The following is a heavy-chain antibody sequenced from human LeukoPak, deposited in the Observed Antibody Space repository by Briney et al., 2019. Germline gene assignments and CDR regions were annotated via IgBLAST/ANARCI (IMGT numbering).Heavy chain of an antibody. CDR3: AKDTDIVVVPAAMGMDV. V-gene: IGHV3-53*01. D-gene: IGHD2-2*01. CDR2: IYSGGST. Sequence: GGSLRLSCAASGFTVSSNYMSWVRQAPGKGLEWVSVIYSGGSTYYADSVKGRFTISRDNSKNTLYLQMNSLRAEDTAVYYCAKDTDIVVVPAAMGMDVWGKGTTVTVSS. J-gene: IGHJ6*03. CDR1: GFTVSSNY.